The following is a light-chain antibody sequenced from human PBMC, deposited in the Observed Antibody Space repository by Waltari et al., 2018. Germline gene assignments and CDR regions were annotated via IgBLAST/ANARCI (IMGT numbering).Light chain of an antibody. Sequence: QSALTQPASVSGSPGQSITISCSGTDSDVGAYDFVSWYQQHPGKAPHLIIYEVSNRPSGISNRFSAPKSGNTASLTISGLQAEDEADYYCSSYTTSSAPGVFGTGTRVTVL. V-gene: IGLV2-14*01. CDR3: SSYTTSSAPGV. CDR2: EVS. J-gene: IGLJ1*01. CDR1: DSDVGAYDF.